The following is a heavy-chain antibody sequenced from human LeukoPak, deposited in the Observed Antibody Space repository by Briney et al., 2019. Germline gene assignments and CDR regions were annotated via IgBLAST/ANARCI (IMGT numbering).Heavy chain of an antibody. CDR3: AREFRGVISYFDY. CDR1: GFTFSSYS. CDR2: ISSSIITI. J-gene: IGHJ4*02. D-gene: IGHD3-10*01. V-gene: IGHV3-48*01. Sequence: GGSLRLSCAASGFTFSSYSMNWVRQAPGKGLEWVSYISSSIITIYYADSVKGRFTISRDNAKNSLYLQMNSLRAEDTAVYYCAREFRGVISYFDYWGQGTLVTVSS.